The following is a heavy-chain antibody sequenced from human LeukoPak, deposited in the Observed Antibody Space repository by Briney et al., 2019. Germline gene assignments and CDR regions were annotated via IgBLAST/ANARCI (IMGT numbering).Heavy chain of an antibody. Sequence: GGSLRLSCAASGFTFSSFEMSWVRQAPGKGLEWVSAISGSGGSAYYADSVKGRFTISRDNSRNTLHLQMNSLRAEDTAVYYCARGVATATSPFAYWGQGTLVTVSS. V-gene: IGHV3-23*01. CDR1: GFTFSSFE. J-gene: IGHJ4*02. D-gene: IGHD2-15*01. CDR2: ISGSGGSA. CDR3: ARGVATATSPFAY.